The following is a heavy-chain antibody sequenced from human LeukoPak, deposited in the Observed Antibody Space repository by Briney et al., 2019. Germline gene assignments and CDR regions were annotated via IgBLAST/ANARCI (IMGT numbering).Heavy chain of an antibody. V-gene: IGHV3-30*18. Sequence: GGSLRLSCAASGFTFSSYGMHWVRQAPGKGLEWVAVISYDGSNKYYADSVKGRFTISRDNSKNTLYLQMNSLRAEDTAVYYCAKSPPPYCSSTSCYGGSWFDPWGQGTLATVSS. D-gene: IGHD2-2*01. CDR1: GFTFSSYG. CDR3: AKSPPPYCSSTSCYGGSWFDP. CDR2: ISYDGSNK. J-gene: IGHJ5*02.